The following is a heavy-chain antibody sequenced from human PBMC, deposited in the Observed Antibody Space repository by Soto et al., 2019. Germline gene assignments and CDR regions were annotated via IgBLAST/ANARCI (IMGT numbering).Heavy chain of an antibody. Sequence: SETLSLTCTVSGDSISSGNKYWSWIRQPPGKGLEWIGYIFSSGTTYYNPSLKSRLTMSLDASQNQFSLKLNSLTDADTAVYFCARVPSPFDYYYAMDVWGQGTTVTVS. V-gene: IGHV4-30-4*01. CDR3: ARVPSPFDYYYAMDV. CDR2: IFSSGTT. CDR1: GDSISSGNKY. J-gene: IGHJ6*02. D-gene: IGHD3-16*01.